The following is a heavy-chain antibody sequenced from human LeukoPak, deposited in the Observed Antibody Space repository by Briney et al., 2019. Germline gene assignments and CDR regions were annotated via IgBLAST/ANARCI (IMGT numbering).Heavy chain of an antibody. D-gene: IGHD6-13*01. J-gene: IGHJ3*02. Sequence: GASVKVSCKASGYTFTSFDINWVRQATGEGLEWMGWMNPNSGNTGYAQKFQGRVTMTRDTSISTAYMELSSLRSGDTAVYYCARRLDSGSWYVAFDIWGQGTLVTVSS. CDR2: MNPNSGNT. CDR1: GYTFTSFD. CDR3: ARRLDSGSWYVAFDI. V-gene: IGHV1-8*01.